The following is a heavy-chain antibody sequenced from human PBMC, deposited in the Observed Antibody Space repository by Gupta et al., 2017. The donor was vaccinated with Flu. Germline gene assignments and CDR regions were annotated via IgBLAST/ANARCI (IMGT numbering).Heavy chain of an antibody. Sequence: QITLKESGPTLVKPTQTLTLTCTFSGFSLSTSGVGVGWIRQPPGKALEWLALIYWNDDKRYSPSLKSRLTITKDTSKNQVVLTMTNMDPVDTATYYCARSRLYYYGSGSYHFDYWGQGTLVTVSS. J-gene: IGHJ4*02. D-gene: IGHD3-10*01. CDR2: IYWNDDK. V-gene: IGHV2-5*01. CDR1: GFSLSTSGVG. CDR3: ARSRLYYYGSGSYHFDY.